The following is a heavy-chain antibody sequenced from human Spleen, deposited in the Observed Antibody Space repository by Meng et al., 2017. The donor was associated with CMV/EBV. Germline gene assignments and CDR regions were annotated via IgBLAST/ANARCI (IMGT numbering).Heavy chain of an antibody. V-gene: IGHV3-43*01. Sequence: GGSLRLSCTTSAFDDYTLHWVRQAPGKGLEWVSYISSSGSTIYYADSVEGRFTISRDNSKNSLYLQMNSLRIEDTALYYCTKDIEGVSGSYYYSYGMDVWGQGTTVTVSS. CDR3: TKDIEGVSGSYYYSYGMDV. CDR1: AFDDYT. D-gene: IGHD1-26*01. CDR2: ISSSGSTI. J-gene: IGHJ6*02.